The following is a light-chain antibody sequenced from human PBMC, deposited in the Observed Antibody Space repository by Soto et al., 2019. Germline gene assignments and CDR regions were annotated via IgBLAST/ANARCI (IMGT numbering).Light chain of an antibody. CDR2: DVS. Sequence: QSVLTQPASVSGSPGQSITISCTGTSSDVGGYDYVFWYQHHPGKAPKLMIYDVSNRPSGVSSRFSGSKSDNTASLTIYGLQAEDEADYYCSSYTKNSPYVFGTGTKLTVL. J-gene: IGLJ1*01. CDR1: SSDVGGYDY. V-gene: IGLV2-14*01. CDR3: SSYTKNSPYV.